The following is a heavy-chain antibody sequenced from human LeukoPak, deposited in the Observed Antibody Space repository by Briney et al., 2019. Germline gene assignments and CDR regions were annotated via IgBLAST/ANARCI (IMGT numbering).Heavy chain of an antibody. CDR1: GFTFSSYE. CDR3: ARSPRGYSFYFEY. D-gene: IGHD3-22*01. CDR2: ISSSGSTI. V-gene: IGHV3-48*03. Sequence: GGSLSLSCAASGFTFSSYEMNWVRQAPGKGLEGVSDISSSGSTIYYADSVKGRFTISRDSAKNSLYLQMNSLRAEDTAVYYCARSPRGYSFYFEYWGQGTLVTVSS. J-gene: IGHJ4*02.